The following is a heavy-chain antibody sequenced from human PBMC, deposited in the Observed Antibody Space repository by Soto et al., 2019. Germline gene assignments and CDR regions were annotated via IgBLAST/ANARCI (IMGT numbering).Heavy chain of an antibody. V-gene: IGHV1-18*01. CDR1: GYTFTRYG. J-gene: IGHJ2*01. CDR2: SSAYNANT. CDR3: ARAVFPYIDL. Sequence: QVQLVQSGAEVKKPGASVKVSCKASGYTFTRYGITWVRQAPGQGLEWMGSSSAYNANTNYAQKLQGRLTMTTDTSTSTAYMELRSLTPDAASVYYCARAVFPYIDLWGRGTLVSLSS. D-gene: IGHD1-20*01.